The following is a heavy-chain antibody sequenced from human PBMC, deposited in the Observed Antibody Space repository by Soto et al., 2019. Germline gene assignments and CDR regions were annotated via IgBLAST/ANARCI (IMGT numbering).Heavy chain of an antibody. CDR3: ARDSYYDSSGYYSYYFDY. V-gene: IGHV4-4*02. Sequence: QVQLQESGPGLVKPSGTLSLTCAVSGGSISSSNWWSWVRQPPGKGLEWIGEIYHSGSTNYNPSLKSRVTISVDKSKNQFSLKLSSVTAADTAVYYCARDSYYDSSGYYSYYFDYWGQGTLVTVSS. J-gene: IGHJ4*02. D-gene: IGHD3-22*01. CDR2: IYHSGST. CDR1: GGSISSSNW.